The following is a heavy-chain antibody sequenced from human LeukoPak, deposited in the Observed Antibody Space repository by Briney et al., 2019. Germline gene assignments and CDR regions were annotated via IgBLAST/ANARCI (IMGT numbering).Heavy chain of an antibody. CDR3: ARLSSYCSGGSCYSFDY. J-gene: IGHJ4*02. V-gene: IGHV1-2*02. CDR2: INPNSGGT. D-gene: IGHD2-15*01. CDR1: GYTFTGYY. Sequence: GASVKVSCQASGYTFTGYYMHWVRQAPGQGLEWVGWINPNSGGTNYAQKFQGRVTMTRDTSISTAYMELSRLRSDDTAVYYCARLSSYCSGGSCYSFDYWGQGTLVTVSS.